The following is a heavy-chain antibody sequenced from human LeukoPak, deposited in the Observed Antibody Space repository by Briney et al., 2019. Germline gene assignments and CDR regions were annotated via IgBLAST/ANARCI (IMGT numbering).Heavy chain of an antibody. V-gene: IGHV4-59*01. D-gene: IGHD6-19*01. Sequence: SETLSLTCTVSGGSISSYYWSWIRQPPGKGLEWIGYIYYSGSTNYNPSLKSRVTISVDTSKNQFSLKLSSVTAADTAVYYCAGEGSSGWWGQGTLVTVSS. CDR2: IYYSGST. CDR1: GGSISSYY. CDR3: AGEGSSGW. J-gene: IGHJ4*02.